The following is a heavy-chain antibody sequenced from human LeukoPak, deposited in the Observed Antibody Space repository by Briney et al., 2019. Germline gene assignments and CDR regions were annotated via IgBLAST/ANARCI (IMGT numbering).Heavy chain of an antibody. D-gene: IGHD3-3*01. Sequence: GGSLRLSCAASGFTFSSSAMSWVRQVPGKGLEWVSGISASGGSTYYADSVKGRFTISRDNSKNTLYLQMNSLRAEDTAVYYCAKFPLRFLEWAAYYADYWGQGTLVTVSS. V-gene: IGHV3-23*01. J-gene: IGHJ4*02. CDR3: AKFPLRFLEWAAYYADY. CDR2: ISASGGST. CDR1: GFTFSSSA.